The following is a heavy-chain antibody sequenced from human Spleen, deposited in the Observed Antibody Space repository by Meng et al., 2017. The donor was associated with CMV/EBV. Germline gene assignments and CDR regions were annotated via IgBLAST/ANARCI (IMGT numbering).Heavy chain of an antibody. Sequence: GGSLRLSCTASGFSFSDAWMSWVRQAPGKGLEWVGRVKSKTDGGTTDYTSPVRGRFTISRDDSKNTLYLQMNSLKTEDTAVYYCTSDPPVYCDSTSCYFAEFYFNMGVWGQGTAVTVSS. CDR3: TSDPPVYCDSTSCYFAEFYFNMGV. CDR2: VKSKTDGGTT. J-gene: IGHJ6*02. V-gene: IGHV3-15*01. CDR1: GFSFSDAW. D-gene: IGHD2-2*01.